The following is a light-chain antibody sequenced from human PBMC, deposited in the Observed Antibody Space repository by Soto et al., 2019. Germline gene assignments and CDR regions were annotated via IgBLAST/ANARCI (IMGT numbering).Light chain of an antibody. V-gene: IGKV3D-15*01. CDR1: QSISRT. Sequence: EIVLTQSPDTLSVSPGERATLSCRASQSISRTLAWYQQKSGQPPRLLIYDASTRATGFPARFSGSGSETDFTLTISGLQSEDSAVYFCQQYNNWPFSFGQGTRLEIK. CDR2: DAS. CDR3: QQYNNWPFS. J-gene: IGKJ5*01.